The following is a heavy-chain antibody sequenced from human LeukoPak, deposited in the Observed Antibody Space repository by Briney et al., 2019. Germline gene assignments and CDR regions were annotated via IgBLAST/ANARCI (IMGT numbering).Heavy chain of an antibody. Sequence: SETLSLTCAVSGGSISSNNWWGWVRQPPGKGLEWIGEIYHSGSTNYNPSLKSRVTISVDKSKNQFSLKLSSVTAADTAVYYCAREPEGGSCFFDYWGQGTLVTVSS. CDR3: AREPEGGSCFFDY. J-gene: IGHJ4*02. V-gene: IGHV4-4*02. CDR2: IYHSGST. CDR1: GGSISSNNW. D-gene: IGHD2-15*01.